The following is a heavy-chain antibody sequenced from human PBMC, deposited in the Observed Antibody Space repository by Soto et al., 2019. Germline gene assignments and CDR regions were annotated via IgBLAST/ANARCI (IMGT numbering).Heavy chain of an antibody. CDR2: IYYSGST. V-gene: IGHV4-39*01. CDR1: GGSISSSSYY. J-gene: IGHJ3*02. D-gene: IGHD3-10*01. Sequence: SETLSLTCTVSGGSISSSSYYWGWIRQPPGKGLEWIGSIYYSGSTYYNPSLKSRVTISVDTSRNQFSLKLSSVTAADTAVYYCARSPAVPLLYYYGSGGGAFDIWGQGTMVTVSS. CDR3: ARSPAVPLLYYYGSGGGAFDI.